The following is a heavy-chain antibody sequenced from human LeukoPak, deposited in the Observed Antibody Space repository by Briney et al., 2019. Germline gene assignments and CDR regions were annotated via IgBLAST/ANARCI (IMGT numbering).Heavy chain of an antibody. CDR1: GFTFNSYG. J-gene: IGHJ4*02. D-gene: IGHD1-7*01. Sequence: GGSLRLSCAASGFTFNSYGMNWVRQAPGKGLEWVTLISYDGDEKYYVDSVKGRFTISRDNARNSLYLQMNSLRAEDTAVYYCARDRDWNSGFDYWGQGTLVTVSS. CDR3: ARDRDWNSGFDY. CDR2: ISYDGDEK. V-gene: IGHV3-30*03.